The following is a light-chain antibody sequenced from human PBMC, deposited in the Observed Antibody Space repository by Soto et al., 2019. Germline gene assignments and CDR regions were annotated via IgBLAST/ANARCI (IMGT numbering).Light chain of an antibody. Sequence: DVQMTQSPSTLSASAGDRVTITCRASQRLXSGLGWYQAKPGKATKILIYXASILESGVPSSFSGSGSGTEFTLTISSLQPYDVATYYCQQYNSYWTFGQGTKVDI. V-gene: IGKV1-5*03. CDR2: XAS. CDR1: QRLXSG. CDR3: QQYNSYWT. J-gene: IGKJ1*01.